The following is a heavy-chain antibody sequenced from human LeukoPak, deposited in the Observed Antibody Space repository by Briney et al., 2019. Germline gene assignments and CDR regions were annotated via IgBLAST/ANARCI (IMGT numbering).Heavy chain of an antibody. J-gene: IGHJ3*02. CDR1: GFTFSSYW. CDR3: ARDGWQWLASGAFDI. D-gene: IGHD6-19*01. CDR2: IKQDGSVK. V-gene: IGHV3-7*01. Sequence: PGGSLRLSCAASGFTFSSYWMSWVRQAPGKGLEWVANIKQDGSVKYYVDSVKGRFTISRDNAKNSLYLQMNSLRAEDTAVYYCARDGWQWLASGAFDIWGQGTMVTVSS.